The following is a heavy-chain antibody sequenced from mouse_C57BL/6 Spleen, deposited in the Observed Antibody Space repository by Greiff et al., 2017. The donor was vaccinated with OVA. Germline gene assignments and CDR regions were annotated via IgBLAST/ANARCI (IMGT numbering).Heavy chain of an antibody. Sequence: QVTLKVSGPGILQSSQSLSLSCSFSGFSLSTSGMGVSWIRQPSGKGLEWLAHIYWDDDKRYNPSLKSRLTISKDTSRNHVFLKITSVDTADTDTYYCARSESNYAMDYWGQGTAVTVSS. CDR3: ARSESNYAMDY. CDR2: IYWDDDK. D-gene: IGHD5-1*01. CDR1: GFSLSTSGMG. V-gene: IGHV8-12*01. J-gene: IGHJ4*01.